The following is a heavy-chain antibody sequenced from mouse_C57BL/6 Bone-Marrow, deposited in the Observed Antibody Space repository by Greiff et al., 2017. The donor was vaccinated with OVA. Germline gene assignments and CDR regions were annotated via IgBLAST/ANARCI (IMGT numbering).Heavy chain of an antibody. J-gene: IGHJ1*03. CDR2: IYPSDSET. V-gene: IGHV1-61*01. CDR1: GYTFTSYW. D-gene: IGHD2-4*01. Sequence: QVQLQQPGAELVRPGSSVKLSCKASGYTFTSYWMDWVKQRPGQGLEWIGNIYPSDSETHYNQKFKDKATLTVDKSSSTAYMQLSSLTSEDSAVYYCAREGYYDHDGYFDVWGTGTTVTVSS. CDR3: AREGYYDHDGYFDV.